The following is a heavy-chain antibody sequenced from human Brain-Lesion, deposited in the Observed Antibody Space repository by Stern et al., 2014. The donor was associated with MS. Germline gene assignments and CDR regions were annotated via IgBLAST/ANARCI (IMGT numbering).Heavy chain of an antibody. Sequence: EVQLVESGGKLIQPGESLRISCAASGFSVSNNYMTWVRQAPGKGLEWVCLIYSGGGTYCADSVKGRFTISRDNSKNTLYLQMNNLRAEDTAVYYCARDRTCTGGSCYGTWGQGTLVTVSS. CDR1: GFSVSNNY. CDR3: ARDRTCTGGSCYGT. D-gene: IGHD2-15*01. V-gene: IGHV3-53*01. J-gene: IGHJ5*02. CDR2: IYSGGGT.